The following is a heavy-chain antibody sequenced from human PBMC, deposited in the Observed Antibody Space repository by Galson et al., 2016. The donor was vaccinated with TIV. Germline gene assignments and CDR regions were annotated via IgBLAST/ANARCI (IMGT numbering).Heavy chain of an antibody. J-gene: IGHJ6*02. CDR3: AREGYSSGSKYSYAMDV. V-gene: IGHV4-4*08. CDR2: IYSTGAT. CDR1: GGSLSNVY. Sequence: ETLSLTCTVSGGSLSNVYWNWLRQSPGSGLEWIGYIYSTGATNYNPTLKSRVTISLDQSKSQFSLKLTSVTAADTALYFCAREGYSSGSKYSYAMDVWGQGTSVTVSS. D-gene: IGHD6-19*01.